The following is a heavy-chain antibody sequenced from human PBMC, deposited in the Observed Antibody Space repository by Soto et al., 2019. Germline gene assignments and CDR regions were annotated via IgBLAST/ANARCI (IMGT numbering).Heavy chain of an antibody. CDR3: ARYGGAWFLDS. CDR1: GDSVPSTSAA. D-gene: IGHD6-19*01. Sequence: QALSLTCAISGDSVPSTSAAWNWIRQSPSIGLEWLGRTYYRSKWYSDYAGSVRGRITINPDTSKNQFSLQLDSVTPEDTAVYYCARYGGAWFLDSWGQGTLVTVSS. J-gene: IGHJ4*02. CDR2: TYYRSKWYS. V-gene: IGHV6-1*01.